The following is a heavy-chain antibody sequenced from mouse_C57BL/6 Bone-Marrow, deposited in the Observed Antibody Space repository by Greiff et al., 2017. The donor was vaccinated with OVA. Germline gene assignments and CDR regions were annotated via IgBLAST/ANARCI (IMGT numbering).Heavy chain of an antibody. CDR3: ASGGDGYDPAPFAY. J-gene: IGHJ3*01. CDR1: GFSLTSYG. V-gene: IGHV2-6*01. D-gene: IGHD2-2*01. CDR2: IWGVGST. Sequence: VQRVESGPGLVAPSQSLSITCTVSGFSLTSYGVDWVRQSPGKGLEWLGVIWGVGSTNYNSALKSRLSISKDNSKSQVFLKMNSLQTDDTAMYYCASGGDGYDPAPFAYWGQGTLVTVSA.